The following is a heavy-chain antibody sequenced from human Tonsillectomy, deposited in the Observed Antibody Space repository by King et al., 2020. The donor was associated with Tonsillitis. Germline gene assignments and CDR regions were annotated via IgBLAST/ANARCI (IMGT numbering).Heavy chain of an antibody. Sequence: VQLQQSGPGLLKTSQTLSLTCALSGDSVSSNSAAWNWIRQSPSRGLEWLGRTYYRSKWYNDYATSVESRITINADTSKNQFSLQLNSVTPEDTAVYYCASTPGNSDDYHYGMDVWGQGTTVTVSS. D-gene: IGHD4-23*01. CDR2: TYYRSKWYN. CDR1: GDSVSSNSAA. J-gene: IGHJ6*02. V-gene: IGHV6-1*01. CDR3: ASTPGNSDDYHYGMDV.